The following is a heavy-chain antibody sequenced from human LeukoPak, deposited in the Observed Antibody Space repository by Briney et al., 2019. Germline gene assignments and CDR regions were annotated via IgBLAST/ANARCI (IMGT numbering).Heavy chain of an antibody. J-gene: IGHJ4*02. CDR1: GFTFDDYA. Sequence: GGSLRLSCAASGFTFDDYAMHWVRQAPGKGLEWVSGISWNSGSIGYADSVKGRSTISGDNAKNSLYLQMNSLRAEDTALYYCAKGGSGSYYKSGFDYWGQGTLVTVSS. CDR3: AKGGSGSYYKSGFDY. V-gene: IGHV3-9*01. D-gene: IGHD3-10*01. CDR2: ISWNSGSI.